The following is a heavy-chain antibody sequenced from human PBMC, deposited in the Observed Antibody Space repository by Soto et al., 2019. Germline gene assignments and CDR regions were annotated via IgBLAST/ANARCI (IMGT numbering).Heavy chain of an antibody. J-gene: IGHJ3*02. CDR2: IYPGDSYT. V-gene: IGHV5-51*01. CDR1: GYSFTSYL. CDR3: ARPLLKLRSDLGAFDI. Sequence: GEYLKISFKGSGYSFTSYLICWVRQMPVKGLEWMGIIYPGDSYTRYSPSFQGQVTISADKSISTAYLQWSSLKASDTGMYYCARPLLKLRSDLGAFDICGQAIMVTFSS. D-gene: IGHD1-26*01.